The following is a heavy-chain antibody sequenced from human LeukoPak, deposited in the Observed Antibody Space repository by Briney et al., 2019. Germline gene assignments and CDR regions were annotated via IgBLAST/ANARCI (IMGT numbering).Heavy chain of an antibody. CDR3: ARDLRLGELSYFDY. D-gene: IGHD2-21*01. J-gene: IGHJ4*02. Sequence: TSQTLSLTCTVSGGPISSGGYYWSCIRQDPGKGQEWTGYIYYRGSTYYNPSLKSRVTISVDTSKNQFSLKLSSVTAADTAVYYCARDLRLGELSYFDYWGQGTLVTVSS. V-gene: IGHV4-31*03. CDR1: GGPISSGGYY. CDR2: IYYRGST.